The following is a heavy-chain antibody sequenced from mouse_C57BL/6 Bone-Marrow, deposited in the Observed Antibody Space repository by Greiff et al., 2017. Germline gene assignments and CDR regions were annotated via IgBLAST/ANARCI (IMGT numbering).Heavy chain of an antibody. CDR2: IYPGDGDT. J-gene: IGHJ2*01. CDR3: ARSGGTIDY. D-gene: IGHD4-1*01. V-gene: IGHV1-82*01. CDR1: GYAFSSSW. Sequence: LQESGPELVKPGASVKISCKASGYAFSSSWMNWVKQRPGKGLEWIGRIYPGDGDTNYNGKFKGKATLTADKSSSTAYMQLSSLTSEDSAVYFCARSGGTIDYWGQGTTLTVSS.